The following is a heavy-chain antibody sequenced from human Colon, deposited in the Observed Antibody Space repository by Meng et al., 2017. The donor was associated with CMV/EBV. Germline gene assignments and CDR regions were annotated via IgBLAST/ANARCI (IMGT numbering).Heavy chain of an antibody. V-gene: IGHV3-15*01. CDR2: IKSKSDGGTT. J-gene: IGHJ4*02. D-gene: IGHD3-10*01. CDR3: TTVANVLSGFDY. CDR1: GFTFSDAW. Sequence: GGPLRLSCAASGFTFSDAWMSWVRQAPGKGLEWVGRIKSKSDGGTTDYGAPVRGTFTISRDDSKNTLYLQMNNLRTEDTAVYYCTTVANVLSGFDYWGQGTPVTVSS.